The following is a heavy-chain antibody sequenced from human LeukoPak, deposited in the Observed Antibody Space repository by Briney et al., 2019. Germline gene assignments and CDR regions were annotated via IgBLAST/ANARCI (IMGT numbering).Heavy chain of an antibody. Sequence: TGGSLRLSCSGFGFTFRSFWMGWVRQAPGKGLEWVANIKFDGAATNYVDSVRGRFTISRDNAKNSLYLQMSNLRAEDTAVYFCARGGGLDVWGQGATVTVSS. CDR3: ARGGGLDV. CDR2: IKFDGAAT. CDR1: GFTFRSFW. D-gene: IGHD3-16*01. V-gene: IGHV3-7*03. J-gene: IGHJ6*02.